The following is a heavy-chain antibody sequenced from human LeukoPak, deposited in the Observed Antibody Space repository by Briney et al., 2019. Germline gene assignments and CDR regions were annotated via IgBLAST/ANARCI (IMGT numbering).Heavy chain of an antibody. V-gene: IGHV3-30*18. Sequence: GRSLRLSCAASGFTFSSYGMRWVRQAPGKGLEWVAIISYDGRNKYYADSVEGRFTIYRDNPKNTLYLRMNSPRPEDTAVYYCAKEFRHKFEYWGQGTLVTVSS. CDR1: GFTFSSYG. CDR2: ISYDGRNK. J-gene: IGHJ4*02. CDR3: AKEFRHKFEY.